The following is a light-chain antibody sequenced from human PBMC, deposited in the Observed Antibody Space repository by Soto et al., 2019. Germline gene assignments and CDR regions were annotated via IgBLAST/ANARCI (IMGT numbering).Light chain of an antibody. Sequence: EIVLTQSPATLSLSPGERATLSCRASQSVSSYLAWYQQKPGQAPRLLIYDASNRATGIPARFSGSGSGTDFTLTISSLEPEDFAVYYCQQRRNWPAGTFGQWTKVEIK. CDR1: QSVSSY. CDR3: QQRRNWPAGT. CDR2: DAS. J-gene: IGKJ1*01. V-gene: IGKV3-11*01.